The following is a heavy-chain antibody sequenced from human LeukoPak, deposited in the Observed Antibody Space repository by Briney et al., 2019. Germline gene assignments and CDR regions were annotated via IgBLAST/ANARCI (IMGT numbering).Heavy chain of an antibody. CDR2: INHSGST. D-gene: IGHD1-26*01. CDR3: ARLGSGSFKWFDS. V-gene: IGHV4-34*01. Sequence: SETLSLTCAVYGGSFSGYYWSWIRQPPGKGLEWIGEINHSGSTNYNPSLKSRVTISVDTSKNQFSLKLSSVTAADMAVYYCARLGSGSFKWFDSWGPGTLVIVSS. CDR1: GGSFSGYY. J-gene: IGHJ5*01.